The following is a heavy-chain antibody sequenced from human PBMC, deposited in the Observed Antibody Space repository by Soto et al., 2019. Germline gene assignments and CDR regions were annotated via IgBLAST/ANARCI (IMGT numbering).Heavy chain of an antibody. CDR3: ANDPGSSAWYPGYNYYYYMDV. CDR2: IGNSGTRT. Sequence: EVQLLESGGGLVQPGGSLRLSCEGSGFTFRSYAMSWVRQVPGKGLEWVSAIGNSGTRTYYVDSVKGRFTISRDNSKNTLFLQMNGMRVEDTAMYYCANDPGSSAWYPGYNYYYYMDVWGKGTTVIVSS. J-gene: IGHJ6*03. D-gene: IGHD6-19*01. V-gene: IGHV3-23*05. CDR1: GFTFRSYA.